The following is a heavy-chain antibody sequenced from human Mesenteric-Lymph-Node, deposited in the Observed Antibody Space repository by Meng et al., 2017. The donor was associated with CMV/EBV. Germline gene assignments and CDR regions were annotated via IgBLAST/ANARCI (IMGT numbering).Heavy chain of an antibody. Sequence: TFSTYAMHWVRQAPGKGLEWVAVISYDGTNKYYADSVKGRFTISRDNSNNTLYLQMNSLRVEDTAVYYCARPSIAGVRVYYYYGMDVWGQGTTVTVSS. CDR2: ISYDGTNK. CDR3: ARPSIAGVRVYYYYGMDV. V-gene: IGHV3-30-3*01. CDR1: TFSTYA. J-gene: IGHJ6*02. D-gene: IGHD6-6*01.